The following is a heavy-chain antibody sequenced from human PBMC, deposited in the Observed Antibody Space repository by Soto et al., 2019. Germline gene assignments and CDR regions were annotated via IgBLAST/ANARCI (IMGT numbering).Heavy chain of an antibody. CDR1: GGSLSSSAYS. D-gene: IGHD3-22*01. V-gene: IGHV4-30-2*01. J-gene: IGHJ3*02. CDR2: IYQSGST. Sequence: SETLSLTCAVSGGSLSSSAYSWSWIRQPPGKGLEWIGFIYQSGSTYYNPSLKGRVTMSLDRPKNQFSLKLSSVTAADTAVYYCARELLFYDSDGFSWDDAFDIWGQGTTVTVSS. CDR3: ARELLFYDSDGFSWDDAFDI.